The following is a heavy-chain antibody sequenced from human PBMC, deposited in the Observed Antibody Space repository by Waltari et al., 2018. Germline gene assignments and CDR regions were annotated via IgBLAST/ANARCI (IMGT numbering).Heavy chain of an antibody. D-gene: IGHD1-26*01. Sequence: HLVESGGGEVQPGRSLRLSCAASTFSFNDYTTHWVRQPPDKGLQWVALISYDGNNKEYSDSVKGRFTISRDTSKNTVSLQMSSLRVADTGLYFCARSLTTSAWRSTFYYSRLDVWGRGTTVTVSS. CDR1: TFSFNDYT. CDR2: ISYDGNNK. J-gene: IGHJ6*02. V-gene: IGHV3-30*04. CDR3: ARSLTTSAWRSTFYYSRLDV.